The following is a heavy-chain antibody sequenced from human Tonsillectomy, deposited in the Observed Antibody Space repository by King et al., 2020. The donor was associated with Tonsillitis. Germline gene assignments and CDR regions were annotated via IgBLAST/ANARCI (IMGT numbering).Heavy chain of an antibody. CDR3: ARQRVLMLSSPQYYYGLDV. CDR1: GGTYSPYA. V-gene: IGHV1-69*01. J-gene: IGHJ6*02. CDR2: IIPFVGTT. Sequence: VQLVESGAEVKKPGSSVKVSCKASGGTYSPYAIHWVRQAPGQGLEWMGLIIPFVGTTSYAQQFRGRVTITADDSTSTVYMELSSLGSDDTAVYYCARQRVLMLSSPQYYYGLDVWVQGTTVTVSS. D-gene: IGHD2-8*01.